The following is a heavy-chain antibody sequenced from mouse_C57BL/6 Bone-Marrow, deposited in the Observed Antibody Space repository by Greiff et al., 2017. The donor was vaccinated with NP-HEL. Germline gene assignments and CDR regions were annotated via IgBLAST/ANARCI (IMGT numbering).Heavy chain of an antibody. V-gene: IGHV3-8*01. CDR1: GYSITSDY. CDR2: ISYSGST. CDR3: ARDYYGSRHYYAMDY. D-gene: IGHD1-1*01. J-gene: IGHJ4*01. Sequence: EVKLQESGPGLAKPSQTLSLTCSVTGYSITSDYWNWIRKFPGNKLEYMGYISYSGSTYYNPSLKSRISITRDTSKNQYYLPLNAVTTEDTATYYGARDYYGSRHYYAMDYWGQGTSVTVSS.